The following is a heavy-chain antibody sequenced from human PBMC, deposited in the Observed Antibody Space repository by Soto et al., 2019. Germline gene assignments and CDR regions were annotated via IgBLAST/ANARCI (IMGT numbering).Heavy chain of an antibody. CDR1: GDSVSSNSAA. CDR2: TYYRSKWYN. V-gene: IGHV6-1*01. J-gene: IGHJ6*02. Sequence: SQTLSLTCVISGDSVSSNSAAWNWIRQSPSRGLEWLGRTYYRSKWYNDYAVSVKSRITINPDTSKNQFSLHLNSVTPEDTAVYYCASMYYYGSGSYSGMDVWGQGTTVTV. CDR3: ASMYYYGSGSYSGMDV. D-gene: IGHD3-10*01.